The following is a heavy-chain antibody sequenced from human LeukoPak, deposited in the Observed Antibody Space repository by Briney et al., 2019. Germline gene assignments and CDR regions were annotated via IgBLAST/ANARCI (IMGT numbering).Heavy chain of an antibody. CDR3: ARENWSGYTDFDY. J-gene: IGHJ4*02. V-gene: IGHV3-30-3*01. Sequence: GGSLRLSCAASGFTFSSYAMHWVRQAPGKGLEWVAVISYDGSNKYYADSVKGRFTISRDNSKNTLYLQMNSLRAEDTAVYYCARENWSGYTDFDYWGQGTLVTVSS. CDR1: GFTFSSYA. CDR2: ISYDGSNK. D-gene: IGHD3-3*01.